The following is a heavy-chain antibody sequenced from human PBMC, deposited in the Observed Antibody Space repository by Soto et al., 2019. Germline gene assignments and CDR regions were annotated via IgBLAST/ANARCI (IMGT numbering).Heavy chain of an antibody. J-gene: IGHJ5*02. D-gene: IGHD3-10*01. Sequence: EEQLVESGGGLVQPGGSLRLSCAASGLTFSSYWMHWVRQAPGKGLVWVSRIKRDGSDTSYAGSVKGRFTISRDNAKSILYLQMNSLRAEDTAVYYCARDDGTGNYYTPSWGQGTLVTVSS. CDR3: ARDDGTGNYYTPS. CDR2: IKRDGSDT. V-gene: IGHV3-74*01. CDR1: GLTFSSYW.